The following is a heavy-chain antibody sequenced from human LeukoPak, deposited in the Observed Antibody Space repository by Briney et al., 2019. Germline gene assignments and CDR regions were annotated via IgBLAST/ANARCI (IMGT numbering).Heavy chain of an antibody. V-gene: IGHV3-7*01. J-gene: IGHJ4*02. Sequence: QAGGSLRLSCAASGFTFSDVWMSWVRQAPGKGLEWVANINQDGRGIYYVDSVKGRFSISRDNTNNLLYLQMNSLRAGDTAMYFCARDSYRSLDYWGQGTLVTVSS. CDR3: ARDSYRSLDY. D-gene: IGHD4-11*01. CDR1: GFTFSDVW. CDR2: INQDGRGI.